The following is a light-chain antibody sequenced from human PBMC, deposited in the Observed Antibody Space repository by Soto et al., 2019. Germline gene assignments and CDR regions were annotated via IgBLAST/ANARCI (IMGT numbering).Light chain of an antibody. CDR2: GAS. CDR3: HHYGYSPRS. V-gene: IGKV3-20*01. CDR1: QSVSSNY. J-gene: IGKJ1*01. Sequence: EIVLTQSPGTLSLSPGERATLSCRASQSVSSNYLAWYQQKPGQAPRLLIYGASSRATGVPDRFTGSGSGTDFTLTILRLEPADFTGYDCHHYGYSPRSFGKGTTVAI.